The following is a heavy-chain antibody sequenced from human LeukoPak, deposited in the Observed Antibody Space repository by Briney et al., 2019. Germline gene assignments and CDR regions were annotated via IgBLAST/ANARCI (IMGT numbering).Heavy chain of an antibody. CDR3: ARGRLLWFGELGSWFDP. D-gene: IGHD3-10*01. CDR2: IIPIFGTA. CDR1: GGAFSSYA. Sequence: SVKVSCKASGGAFSSYAISWVRQAPGQGLEWMGGIIPIFGTANYAQKFQGRVTITADESTSTAYMELSSLRSEDTAVYYCARGRLLWFGELGSWFDPWGQGTLVTVSS. V-gene: IGHV1-69*13. J-gene: IGHJ5*02.